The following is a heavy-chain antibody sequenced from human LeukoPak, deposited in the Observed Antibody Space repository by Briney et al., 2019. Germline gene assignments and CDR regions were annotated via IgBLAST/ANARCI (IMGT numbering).Heavy chain of an antibody. D-gene: IGHD3-10*01. CDR2: IYYSGST. J-gene: IGHJ4*02. Sequence: SETLSLTCTVSGGSLSSGSYYWSWIRQPPGKGLEWIGYIYYSGSTNYNPSLKSRVTISVDTSKNQFSLKLSSVTAADTAVYYCARAALLWFGESDYWGQGTLVTVSS. V-gene: IGHV4-61*01. CDR1: GGSLSSGSYY. CDR3: ARAALLWFGESDY.